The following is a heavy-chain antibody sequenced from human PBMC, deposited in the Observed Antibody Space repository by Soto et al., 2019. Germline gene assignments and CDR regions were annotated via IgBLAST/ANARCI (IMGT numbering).Heavy chain of an antibody. V-gene: IGHV3-30*18. J-gene: IGHJ6*02. CDR2: ISDDGSNK. CDR3: AKDPTYNYYGSGSNYYYGMDV. Sequence: PGGSLRLSCAASGFTFSSYGMHWVRQAPGKGLEWVAVISDDGSNKYYADSVKGRFTISRDNSKNTLYLQMNSLRAEDTAVYYCAKDPTYNYYGSGSNYYYGMDVWGQGTTVTVSS. CDR1: GFTFSSYG. D-gene: IGHD3-10*01.